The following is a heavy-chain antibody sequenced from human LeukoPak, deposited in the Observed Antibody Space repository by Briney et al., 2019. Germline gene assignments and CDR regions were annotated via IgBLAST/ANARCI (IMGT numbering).Heavy chain of an antibody. CDR2: IIPILGIA. Sequence: ASVKVSCKASGGTFSSYAISWVRQAPGQGLEWMRRIIPILGIANYAQKFQGRVTITADKSTSTAYMELSSLRSEDTAVYYCARGMGYYYDSSGYYYHYYYGMDVWGQGTTVTVSS. D-gene: IGHD3-22*01. J-gene: IGHJ6*02. CDR3: ARGMGYYYDSSGYYYHYYYGMDV. CDR1: GGTFSSYA. V-gene: IGHV1-69*04.